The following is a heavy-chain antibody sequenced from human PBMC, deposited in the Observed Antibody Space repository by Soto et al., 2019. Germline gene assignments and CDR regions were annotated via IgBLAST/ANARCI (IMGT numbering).Heavy chain of an antibody. CDR2: ISAYNGDT. J-gene: IGHJ5*02. Sequence: ASVKVSCKASGYTFSHHGFSWVRQVPGQGLEWLGWISAYNGDTAYAQKFQDRFTMTTDTSSSTAYMELRSLRPDDTAVYYCAKDRPRLPQPFYKISWGQGTQVTLSS. D-gene: IGHD1-20*01. CDR1: GYTFSHHG. CDR3: AKDRPRLPQPFYKIS. V-gene: IGHV1-18*01.